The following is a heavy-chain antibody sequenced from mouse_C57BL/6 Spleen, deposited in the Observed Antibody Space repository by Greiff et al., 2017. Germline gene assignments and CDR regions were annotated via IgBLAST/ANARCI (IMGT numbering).Heavy chain of an antibody. CDR3: ARDITTVEATRAGFAY. CDR2: INPSNGGT. Sequence: QVQLQQPGTELVKPGASVKLSCKASGYTFTSYWMHWVKQRPGQGLEWIGNINPSNGGTNYNEKFKSKATLTVDKSSSTAYMQLSSLTSEDSAVYDCARDITTVEATRAGFAYWGQGTLVTVSA. V-gene: IGHV1-53*01. D-gene: IGHD1-1*01. CDR1: GYTFTSYW. J-gene: IGHJ3*01.